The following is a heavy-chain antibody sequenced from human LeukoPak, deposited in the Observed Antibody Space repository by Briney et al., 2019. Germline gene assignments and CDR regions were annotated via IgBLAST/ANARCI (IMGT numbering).Heavy chain of an antibody. D-gene: IGHD1-1*01. CDR3: ARGELEYHY. CDR2: IISILGIA. V-gene: IGHV1-69*04. Sequence: ASVKVSCKASGGTFSSYAISWVRQAPGQGLEWMGRIISILGIANYAQKFQGRVTITADKSTSTAYMELSSLRSEDTAVYYCARGELEYHYWGQGTLVTVSS. J-gene: IGHJ4*02. CDR1: GGTFSSYA.